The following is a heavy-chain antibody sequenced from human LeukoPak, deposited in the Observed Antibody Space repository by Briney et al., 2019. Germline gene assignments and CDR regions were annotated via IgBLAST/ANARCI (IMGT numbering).Heavy chain of an antibody. Sequence: GASVKVSCKASGYTFTGYYMHWVRQAPGQGLEWMGWINPNSGGTNYAQKFQGRVTMTRDTSISTAYMELSRLRSDDTAVYYCARDAPRYSGSYWEPYYYYMDVWGKGTTVTVSS. V-gene: IGHV1-2*02. CDR3: ARDAPRYSGSYWEPYYYYMDV. D-gene: IGHD1-26*01. CDR1: GYTFTGYY. J-gene: IGHJ6*03. CDR2: INPNSGGT.